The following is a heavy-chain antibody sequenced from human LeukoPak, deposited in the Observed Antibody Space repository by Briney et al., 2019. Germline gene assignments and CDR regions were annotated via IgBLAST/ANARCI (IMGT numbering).Heavy chain of an antibody. J-gene: IGHJ4*02. CDR2: IHHSGST. CDR3: AGTYYYDSSGHLGY. CDR1: GDAITSDKYY. V-gene: IGHV4-39*01. Sequence: SETLSLTCTVSGDAITSDKYYWGWIRQPPGKGLEWIGNIHHSGSTYYSPSLKSRVTTSVDTSKNQFSLRLNSVTAADTAVYYCAGTYYYDSSGHLGYWGQGTLVTVSS. D-gene: IGHD3-22*01.